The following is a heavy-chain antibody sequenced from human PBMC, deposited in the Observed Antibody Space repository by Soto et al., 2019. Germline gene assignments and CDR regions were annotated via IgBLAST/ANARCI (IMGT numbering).Heavy chain of an antibody. CDR3: ARGVPYDFWSGYYAFDI. V-gene: IGHV4-59*01. CDR1: GGSISSYY. Sequence: SETLSLTCTVSGGSISSYYWSWIRQPPGKGLEWIGYIYYSGSTNYNPSLKSRVTISVDTSKNQFSLKLSSVTAADTAVYYCARGVPYDFWSGYYAFDIWGQGTMVTVSS. D-gene: IGHD3-3*01. J-gene: IGHJ3*02. CDR2: IYYSGST.